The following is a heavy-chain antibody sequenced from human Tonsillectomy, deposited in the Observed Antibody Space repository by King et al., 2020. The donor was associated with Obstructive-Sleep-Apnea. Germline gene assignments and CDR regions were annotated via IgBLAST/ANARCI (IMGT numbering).Heavy chain of an antibody. CDR3: AKGRLGFDP. Sequence: QLVQSGGGLAQPGGSLRLSCAASGFTFSTYAMRWVSQAPGKGLEWVSAISGSGGNTYYADSVKGRFTISRDNSKNTLYLHMSSLRAEDTAVYFCAKGRLGFDPWGQGTLVTVSS. J-gene: IGHJ5*02. CDR1: GFTFSTYA. CDR2: ISGSGGNT. V-gene: IGHV3-23*04.